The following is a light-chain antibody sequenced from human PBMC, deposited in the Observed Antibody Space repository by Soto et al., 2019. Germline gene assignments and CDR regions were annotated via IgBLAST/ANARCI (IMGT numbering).Light chain of an antibody. V-gene: IGKV3-20*01. CDR2: GAS. Sequence: ETVMTQSPATLSVSPGERATLSCRASQSVSSSYLAWYQQKPGQAPRLLIYGASSRATGIPDRFSGSGSGTDFTLTISRLEPEDFAVYYCQQYGSSPSTFGQGTKVDIK. CDR1: QSVSSSY. CDR3: QQYGSSPST. J-gene: IGKJ2*01.